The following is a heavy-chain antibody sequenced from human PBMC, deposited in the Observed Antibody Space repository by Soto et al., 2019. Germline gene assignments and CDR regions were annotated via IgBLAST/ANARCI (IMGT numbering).Heavy chain of an antibody. D-gene: IGHD3-16*01. J-gene: IGHJ4*02. V-gene: IGHV3-15*01. Sequence: GGSLRLSCAASGFTFSNAWMSWVRQAPGKGLEWVGRIKSKTDGGTTDYAAPVKGRFTNSRDDSNNTLYLQMNSLKTEDNAVYYCTAQGERNLVYWGQGTLVTVSS. CDR3: TAQGERNLVY. CDR1: GFTFSNAW. CDR2: IKSKTDGGTT.